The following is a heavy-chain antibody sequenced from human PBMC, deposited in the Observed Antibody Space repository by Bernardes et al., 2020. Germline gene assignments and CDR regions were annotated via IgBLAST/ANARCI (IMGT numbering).Heavy chain of an antibody. CDR2: ISGYTGST. CDR3: AKRDGFIRNFDS. J-gene: IGHJ4*02. CDR1: GFPFSNYA. D-gene: IGHD5-12*01. V-gene: IGHV3-23*01. Sequence: GSLRLSCEASGFPFSNYAMAWIRQAPGKGLEWVSGISGYTGSTAYADSVKGRFTISRDNFKNTLFLQMDSLRAEDTAIYYCAKRDGFIRNFDSWGQGTLVTVSS.